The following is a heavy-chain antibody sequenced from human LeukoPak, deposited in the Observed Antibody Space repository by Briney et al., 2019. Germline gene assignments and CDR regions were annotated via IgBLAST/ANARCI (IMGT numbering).Heavy chain of an antibody. CDR1: GYTFTSYG. Sequence: ASVKVSCKASGYTFTSYGISWVQQAPGQGLEWMGWTSAYNGNTNYAQKLQGRVTMTTDTSTSTAYMELRSLRSDDTAVYYCARGVPIGYDFDYWGQGTLVTVSS. V-gene: IGHV1-18*01. D-gene: IGHD5-12*01. J-gene: IGHJ4*02. CDR2: TSAYNGNT. CDR3: ARGVPIGYDFDY.